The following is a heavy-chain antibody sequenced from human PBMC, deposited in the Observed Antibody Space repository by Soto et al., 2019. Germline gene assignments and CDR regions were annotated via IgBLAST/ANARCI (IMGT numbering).Heavy chain of an antibody. J-gene: IGHJ4*02. D-gene: IGHD3-22*01. CDR2: IYHSGST. CDR1: GGSISSSHW. V-gene: IGHV4-4*02. CDR3: ASAVGKYIHDSSGYHGYYFDD. Sequence: SETLSLTCAVSGGSISSSHWWSWVRQPPGKGLEWIGEIYHSGSTNYNPSLKSRVTISVDKSKNQFSLKLSSVTAADTAVYYSASAVGKYIHDSSGYHGYYFDDWGQGTLVTVSA.